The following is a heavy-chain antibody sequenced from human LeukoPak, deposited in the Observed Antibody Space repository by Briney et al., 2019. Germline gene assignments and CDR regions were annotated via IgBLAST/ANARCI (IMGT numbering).Heavy chain of an antibody. D-gene: IGHD3-22*01. CDR1: GFPFSSYA. V-gene: IGHV3-23*01. Sequence: PGGSLRLSCAASGFPFSSYAMSWVRQAPGKGLEWVSGISTNGGSTSYADSVKGRFTISRDNPRNRLYMEMNSLRAEDTAVYYCSVMHRYYDGSGYWVQWGQGTLVTVSS. J-gene: IGHJ4*02. CDR2: ISTNGGST. CDR3: SVMHRYYDGSGYWVQ.